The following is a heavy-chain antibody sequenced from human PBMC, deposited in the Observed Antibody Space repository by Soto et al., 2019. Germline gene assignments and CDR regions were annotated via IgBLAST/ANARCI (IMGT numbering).Heavy chain of an antibody. CDR1: GFTFSSYW. D-gene: IGHD3-3*01. V-gene: IGHV3-74*01. Sequence: GESLKISCAASGFTFSSYWMHWVRQAPGKGLVWVSRINSDGSSTSYADSVKGRFTISRDNAKNTLYLQMNSLRAEDTAVYYCARTYYDFGDAFDIWGQGTMVTVSS. CDR3: ARTYYDFGDAFDI. CDR2: INSDGSST. J-gene: IGHJ3*02.